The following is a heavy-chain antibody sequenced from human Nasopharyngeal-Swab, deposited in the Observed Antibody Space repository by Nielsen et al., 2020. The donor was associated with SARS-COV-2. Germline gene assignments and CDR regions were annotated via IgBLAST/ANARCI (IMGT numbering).Heavy chain of an antibody. CDR3: AKAMGSVYDTSGHYNAFDI. D-gene: IGHD3-22*01. CDR2: ISGGVDST. J-gene: IGHJ3*02. V-gene: IGHV3-23*01. Sequence: VRQAPGKGLEWVSGISGGVDSTYYADSVKGRITISRDNPKNTLYLLMNSLRVEDTAVYYCAKAMGSVYDTSGHYNAFDIWGQGTTVTVSS.